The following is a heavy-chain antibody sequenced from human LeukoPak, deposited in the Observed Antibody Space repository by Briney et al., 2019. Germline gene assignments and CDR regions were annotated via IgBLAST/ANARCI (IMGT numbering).Heavy chain of an antibody. CDR3: AREGGLPVAGTVGNCFDP. Sequence: GASVKVSCKASGYTFTDYYIHWVRQAPGQGLEWMGWINPNSGGTNYAQKFQGRVTMTRDTSISTAYMELSSLTSDDTAVYYCAREGGLPVAGTVGNCFDPWGQGTLVTVSS. V-gene: IGHV1-2*02. CDR2: INPNSGGT. CDR1: GYTFTDYY. D-gene: IGHD6-19*01. J-gene: IGHJ5*02.